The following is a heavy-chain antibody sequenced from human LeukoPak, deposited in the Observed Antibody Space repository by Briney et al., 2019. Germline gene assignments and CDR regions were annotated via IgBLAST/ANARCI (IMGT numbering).Heavy chain of an antibody. J-gene: IGHJ4*02. Sequence: QPGGSLRLSCAASGFTSSSYGMHWVRQAPGKGLEWVAVISYDGSNKYYADSVKGRFTISRDNSKNTLYLQMNSLRAEDTAVYYCAKDSPAYSSGWPYYFDYWGQGTLVTVSS. CDR3: AKDSPAYSSGWPYYFDY. V-gene: IGHV3-30*18. CDR1: GFTSSSYG. CDR2: ISYDGSNK. D-gene: IGHD6-19*01.